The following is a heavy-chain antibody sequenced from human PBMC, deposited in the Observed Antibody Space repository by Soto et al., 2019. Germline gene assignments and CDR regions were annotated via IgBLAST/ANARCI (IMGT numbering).Heavy chain of an antibody. CDR1: GGSISSYY. CDR2: IYYSGST. D-gene: IGHD2-15*01. J-gene: IGHJ4*02. V-gene: IGHV4-59*01. CDR3: AAVMNGGPSGAQFDY. Sequence: SETLSLTCTVSGGSISSYYWSWIRQPPGKGLEWIGYIYYSGSTNYNPSLKSRVTISVDTSKNQFSLKLSSVTAADTAVYYCAAVMNGGPSGAQFDYWGQGTLVTVSS.